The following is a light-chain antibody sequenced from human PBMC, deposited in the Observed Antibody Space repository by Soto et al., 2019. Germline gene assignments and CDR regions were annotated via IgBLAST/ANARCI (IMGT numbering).Light chain of an antibody. CDR2: GAS. CDR3: QQYNNWPPIT. V-gene: IGKV3-15*01. Sequence: EIVMTQSPATLSVSPGERATLSCRASQSVSSSLAWYQQKPGQAPRLLIYGASTRATGIPGRFSGSGSGTEFTLTISSLQSEDCAVYYCQQYNNWPPITFGQGTRLEIK. J-gene: IGKJ5*01. CDR1: QSVSSS.